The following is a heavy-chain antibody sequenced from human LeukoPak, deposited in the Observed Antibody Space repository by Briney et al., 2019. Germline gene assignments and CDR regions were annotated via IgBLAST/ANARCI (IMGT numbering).Heavy chain of an antibody. J-gene: IGHJ4*02. D-gene: IGHD3-16*01. CDR3: ARDYVWGSYRGAFDY. CDR1: GYTFTGYY. V-gene: IGHV1-2*02. Sequence: ASVKVSCKASGYTFTGYYMHWVRQAPGQGLEWMGWIYPNSGGTNYAQKFQGRVTMTRDTSISTAYMELSRLRSDDTAVYYCARDYVWGSYRGAFDYWGQGTLVTVSS. CDR2: IYPNSGGT.